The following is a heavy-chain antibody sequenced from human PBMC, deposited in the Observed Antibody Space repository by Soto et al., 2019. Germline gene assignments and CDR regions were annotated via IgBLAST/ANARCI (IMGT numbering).Heavy chain of an antibody. Sequence: QVQLVQSGAEVKKPGASVKVSCKASGYTFTSYGISWVRQAPGQGLEWMGWISAYNGNTNYAQKLQGRVTMTTDTSTSTAYMELRSLRSDDTAVYYCARARDYYDSSGYYYGADAFDIWGQGTMVTDSS. D-gene: IGHD3-22*01. CDR2: ISAYNGNT. J-gene: IGHJ3*02. V-gene: IGHV1-18*01. CDR1: GYTFTSYG. CDR3: ARARDYYDSSGYYYGADAFDI.